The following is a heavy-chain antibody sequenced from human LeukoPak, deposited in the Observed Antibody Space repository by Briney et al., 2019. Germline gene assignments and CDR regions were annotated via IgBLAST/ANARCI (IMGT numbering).Heavy chain of an antibody. Sequence: SETLSLTCAVYGGSFSGYYWSWIRQPPGKGLEWIGEINHRISTNYNPSLKSRVTISVDTSKNQFSLKLSSVTAADTAVYYCARGSVLGYCSGGSCYTILPFDYWGQGTLVTVSS. D-gene: IGHD2-15*01. CDR3: ARGSVLGYCSGGSCYTILPFDY. CDR1: GGSFSGYY. CDR2: INHRIST. V-gene: IGHV4-34*01. J-gene: IGHJ4*02.